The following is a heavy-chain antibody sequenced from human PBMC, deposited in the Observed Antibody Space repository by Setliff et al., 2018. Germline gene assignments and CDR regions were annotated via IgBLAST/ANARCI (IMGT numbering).Heavy chain of an antibody. CDR1: GFTFSSYS. V-gene: IGHV3-21*04. J-gene: IGHJ5*01. Sequence: GGSLRLSCAASGFTFSSYSLNWVRQAPGKGLEWVSSISSSSSYIYYADSVKGRFTISRDDSKNTVYLQMNNLRAEDTAVYYCARDLGNWFDSWGQGTLVTVSS. CDR2: ISSSSSYI. D-gene: IGHD3-16*01. CDR3: ARDLGNWFDS.